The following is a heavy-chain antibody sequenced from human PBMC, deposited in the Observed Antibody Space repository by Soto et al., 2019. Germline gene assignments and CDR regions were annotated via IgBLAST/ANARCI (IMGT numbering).Heavy chain of an antibody. D-gene: IGHD3-16*01. V-gene: IGHV4-39*01. J-gene: IGHJ4*02. Sequence: KTSETLSLTCTVSGGSISSSSYYWGWIRQPPGKGLEWIGSIYYSGSTYYNPSLKSRVTISVDTSKNQFSLKLSSVTAADTAVYYCARYVRGSSQVGVDLHFDYWGQGTLVTVSS. CDR2: IYYSGST. CDR1: GGSISSSSYY. CDR3: ARYVRGSSQVGVDLHFDY.